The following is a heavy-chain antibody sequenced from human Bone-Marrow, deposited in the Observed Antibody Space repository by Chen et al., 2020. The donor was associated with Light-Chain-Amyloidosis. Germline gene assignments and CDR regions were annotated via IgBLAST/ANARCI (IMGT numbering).Heavy chain of an antibody. D-gene: IGHD6-19*01. CDR3: ANFGRGWYSGQYGMDV. CDR1: RFSFSIYA. Sequence: EVQLLESGGGLVLPGGSLRLSCAASRFSFSIYAMSWVRQAPGKGLEWVSTISADSSRTYYAASVKGRFTISRVNSENTRYLKRNNLRAGDTAVYLCANFGRGWYSGQYGMDVWGQGTTVTVSS. CDR2: ISADSSRT. V-gene: IGHV3-23*01. J-gene: IGHJ6*02.